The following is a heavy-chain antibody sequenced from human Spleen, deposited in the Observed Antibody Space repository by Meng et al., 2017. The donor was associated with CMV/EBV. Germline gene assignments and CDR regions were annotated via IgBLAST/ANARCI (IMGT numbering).Heavy chain of an antibody. CDR1: EFTFSSYA. Sequence: GESLKISCAASEFTFSSYAMHWVRQAPGEGLEWVAVISYDGSNKYYADSVKGRFTISRDNSKNTLYLQMNSLRAEDTAVYYCARAGLGYCSSTSCYTPYYYYYGMDVWGQGTTVTVSS. V-gene: IGHV3-30*04. J-gene: IGHJ6*02. D-gene: IGHD2-2*02. CDR3: ARAGLGYCSSTSCYTPYYYYYGMDV. CDR2: ISYDGSNK.